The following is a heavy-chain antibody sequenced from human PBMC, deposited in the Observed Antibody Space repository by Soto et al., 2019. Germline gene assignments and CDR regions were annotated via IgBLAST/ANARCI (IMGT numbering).Heavy chain of an antibody. CDR3: ARTTYSTSSPWFDP. V-gene: IGHV3-53*01. CDR1: GFTVSSNY. Sequence: PGGSLRLSCAASGFTVSSNYMNWVRQAPGKGLEWVSVIYGGGTTYYADSVKGRFTISRDNSKNTLYLQMNSLRAEDTAVYYCARTTYSTSSPWFDPWGQGTLVTVSS. D-gene: IGHD6-6*01. CDR2: IYGGGTT. J-gene: IGHJ5*02.